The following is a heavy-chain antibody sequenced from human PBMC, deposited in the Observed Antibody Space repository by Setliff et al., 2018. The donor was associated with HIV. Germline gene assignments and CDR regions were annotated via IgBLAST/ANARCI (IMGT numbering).Heavy chain of an antibody. CDR2: VYYTGST. CDR3: ARDSGGYNYGFAVGSFDY. V-gene: IGHV4-59*01. J-gene: IGHJ4*02. D-gene: IGHD5-18*01. Sequence: PSETLSLTCTVSSDSIRFYYWTWIRQPPGKGLEWIENVYYTGSTNYNPSLKSRITISIDTSKSQFSLKLTSVAAADTAVYYCARDSGGYNYGFAVGSFDYWGQGALVTVSS. CDR1: SDSIRFYY.